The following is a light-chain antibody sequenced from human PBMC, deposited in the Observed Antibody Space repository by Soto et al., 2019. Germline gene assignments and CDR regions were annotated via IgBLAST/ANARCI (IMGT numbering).Light chain of an antibody. CDR2: DAS. Sequence: VLTQSPVTLSLSPGERAPLSCRASQSVSSYLAWYQQKPGQAPRLLIYDASNRATGIPARFSGSGSGTDFTLTISSLEPEDFAVYYCQQRSNWPRTFGQVTKV. J-gene: IGKJ1*01. V-gene: IGKV3-11*01. CDR3: QQRSNWPRT. CDR1: QSVSSY.